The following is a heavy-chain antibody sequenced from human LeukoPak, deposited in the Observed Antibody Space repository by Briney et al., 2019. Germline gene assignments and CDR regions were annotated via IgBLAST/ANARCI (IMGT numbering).Heavy chain of an antibody. CDR2: INPSGGST. V-gene: IGHV1-46*01. J-gene: IGHJ4*02. D-gene: IGHD2-21*02. Sequence: ASVKVSCKASGYTFTGYYMHWVRQAPGQGLEWVGIINPSGGSTNYAQNFQGRVTMTRDTSTSTVYMKLSSLRSEDTAVYYCARGGPAYCGDDCYSNGYFDYWGQGTLVTVSS. CDR1: GYTFTGYY. CDR3: ARGGPAYCGDDCYSNGYFDY.